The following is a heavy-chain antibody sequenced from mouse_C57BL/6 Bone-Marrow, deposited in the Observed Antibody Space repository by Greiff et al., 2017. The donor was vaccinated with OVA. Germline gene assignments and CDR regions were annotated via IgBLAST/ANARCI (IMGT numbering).Heavy chain of an antibody. Sequence: VKLLESRAELVKPGASVKISCKASGYTFSTYWMNWVKQRPGKGLEWIGQIYPGDGDTNYNGKFKGKATLTADKSSSTAYMQLSSLTSADSAVYFCARGAYWGQGTLVTVSS. CDR2: IYPGDGDT. V-gene: IGHV1-80*01. CDR3: ARGAY. J-gene: IGHJ3*01. CDR1: GYTFSTYW.